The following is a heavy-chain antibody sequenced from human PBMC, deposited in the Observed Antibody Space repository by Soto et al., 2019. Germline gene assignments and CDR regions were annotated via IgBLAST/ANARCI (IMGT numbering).Heavy chain of an antibody. Sequence: PSETLSLTCTVSGGSISSGGYYWSWIRQHPGKGLEWIGYIYYSGSTYYNPSLKSRVTISVDTSKNQFSLKLSSVTAADTAVYYCARGFGITMVRGVSRGWFDPWGQGTLVTVSS. CDR2: IYYSGST. CDR1: GGSISSGGYY. CDR3: ARGFGITMVRGVSRGWFDP. V-gene: IGHV4-31*03. J-gene: IGHJ5*02. D-gene: IGHD3-10*01.